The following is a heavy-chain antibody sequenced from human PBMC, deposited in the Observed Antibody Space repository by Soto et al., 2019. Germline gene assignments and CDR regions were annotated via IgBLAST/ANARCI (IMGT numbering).Heavy chain of an antibody. CDR2: INPSGGRT. CDR3: ARVESCGGPCYSDHPDAFEI. V-gene: IGHV1-46*01. J-gene: IGHJ3*02. Sequence: QVHLVQTAAQVKRTGASVNISCKASGYMFTRYYIHWVRQAPGQGLQWMGMINPSGGRTKYAQLFQGGVTMTADPSTNTAHMELSSLRSDDTAVFYCARVESCGGPCYSDHPDAFEIWGQGTGVTVSS. D-gene: IGHD2-21*02. CDR1: GYMFTRYY.